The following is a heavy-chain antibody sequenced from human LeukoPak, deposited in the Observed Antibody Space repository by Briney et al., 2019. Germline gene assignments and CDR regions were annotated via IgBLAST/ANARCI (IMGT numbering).Heavy chain of an antibody. D-gene: IGHD3-3*01. J-gene: IGHJ4*02. V-gene: IGHV3-23*01. Sequence: RRCLRLSCAASGFTFSSYWMSWVRQAPGKGIEWDSAIRDSGSSTYYADSVKGRFTISRDNSKNTLYLQMNSLRVEDTAVYYCAKFIDYDSWSGYQYWSQGTLVTVSS. CDR2: IRDSGSST. CDR1: GFTFSSYW. CDR3: AKFIDYDSWSGYQY.